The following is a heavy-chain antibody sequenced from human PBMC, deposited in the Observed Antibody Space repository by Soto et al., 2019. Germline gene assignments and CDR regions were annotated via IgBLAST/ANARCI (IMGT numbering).Heavy chain of an antibody. CDR2: IYHTGTT. V-gene: IGHV4-30-2*01. CDR3: ARGSRVKIQAATGSDYYYHGLDV. D-gene: IGHD5-18*01. J-gene: IGHJ6*02. CDR1: GGSINSGDYS. Sequence: LSLTCTVSGGSINSGDYSGTWIRQPPGKGLEWIGYIYHTGTTYYNMSLKSRVTISVDRSKNQFSLKLNSVTAADTAMYYCARGSRVKIQAATGSDYYYHGLDVWAQGTAVTVSS.